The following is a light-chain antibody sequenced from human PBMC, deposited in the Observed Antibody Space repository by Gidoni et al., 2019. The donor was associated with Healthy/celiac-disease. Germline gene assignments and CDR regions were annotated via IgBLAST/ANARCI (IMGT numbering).Light chain of an antibody. CDR2: DVS. Sequence: QSALTPPSSVSWAPGQSITISCTGTSSDVGGYHYGSWYQQHPGKATKLMIYDVSNRPSGVSNRFSGSKSGITASLTISGLQAEDEADYYCSSYTSSSSLVFGVGTKLTVL. CDR3: SSYTSSSSLV. J-gene: IGLJ3*02. V-gene: IGLV2-14*01. CDR1: SSDVGGYHY.